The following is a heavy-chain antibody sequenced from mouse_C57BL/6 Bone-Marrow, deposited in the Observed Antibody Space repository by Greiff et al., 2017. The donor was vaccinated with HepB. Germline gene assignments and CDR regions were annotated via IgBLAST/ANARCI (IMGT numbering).Heavy chain of an antibody. D-gene: IGHD1-1*01. V-gene: IGHV1-63*01. CDR2: IYPGGGYT. J-gene: IGHJ4*01. Sequence: VQLQQSGAELVRPGTSVKMSCKASGYTFTNYWIGWAKQRPGHGLEWIGDIYPGGGYTNYNEKFKGKATLTADKSSSTAYMQFSSLTSEDSAIYYCAHIGYGSCYNCAMDYWGQGTSVTVSS. CDR1: GYTFTNYW. CDR3: AHIGYGSCYNCAMDY.